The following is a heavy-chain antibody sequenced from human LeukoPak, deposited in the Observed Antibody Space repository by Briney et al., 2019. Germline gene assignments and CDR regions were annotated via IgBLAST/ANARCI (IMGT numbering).Heavy chain of an antibody. Sequence: GGSLRLSCAASGFTFTSYYMHWVRQAPGKGLEWVSSISSSSSYIYYADSVKGRFTISRDNAKNSLYLQMNSLRAEDTAVYYCAREKLNAFDIWGQGTMVTVSS. CDR1: GFTFTSYY. CDR3: AREKLNAFDI. CDR2: ISSSSSYI. V-gene: IGHV3-21*01. J-gene: IGHJ3*02.